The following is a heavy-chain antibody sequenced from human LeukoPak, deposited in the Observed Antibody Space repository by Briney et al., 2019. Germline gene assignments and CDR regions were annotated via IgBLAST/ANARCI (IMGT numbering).Heavy chain of an antibody. Sequence: GASVKVSCKASGYTFTSYGISWVRQAPGQGPEWMGWISAYNGNTNYAQKLQGRVTMTTDTSTSTAYMELRSLRSDDTAVYYCARDTDYYDSSGYDTTSFDYWGQGTLVTVSS. J-gene: IGHJ4*02. CDR2: ISAYNGNT. D-gene: IGHD3-22*01. V-gene: IGHV1-18*01. CDR1: GYTFTSYG. CDR3: ARDTDYYDSSGYDTTSFDY.